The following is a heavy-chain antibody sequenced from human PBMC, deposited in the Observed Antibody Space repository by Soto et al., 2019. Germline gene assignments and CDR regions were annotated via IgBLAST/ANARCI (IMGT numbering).Heavy chain of an antibody. CDR2: IYTSGSA. Sequence: QVQLQESGPGLVKPSETLSLTCTVSGGSINFYYWSWIRQPAGKGLEWIGRIYTSGSANYNPSLKSRVTMSVDTSKNQLSLKLRSVTAADSAIYYCTRDRFEGSGRYFWVDSWGQGILVTVSS. CDR1: GGSINFYY. V-gene: IGHV4-4*07. D-gene: IGHD1-26*01. J-gene: IGHJ4*02. CDR3: TRDRFEGSGRYFWVDS.